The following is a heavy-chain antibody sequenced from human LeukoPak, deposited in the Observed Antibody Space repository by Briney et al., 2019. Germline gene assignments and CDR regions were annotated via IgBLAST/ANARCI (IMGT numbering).Heavy chain of an antibody. CDR1: GFTFSSHA. V-gene: IGHV3-23*01. Sequence: GGSLRLSCAASGFTFSSHAMSWVRQPPGKGLEWVSGISGSGGTSYYADSVKGRFTISRDNFKNTLYLQMNSLRAEDTAVYYCAKERLVHDYWGQGTLVTVSS. D-gene: IGHD6-19*01. J-gene: IGHJ4*02. CDR2: ISGSGGTS. CDR3: AKERLVHDY.